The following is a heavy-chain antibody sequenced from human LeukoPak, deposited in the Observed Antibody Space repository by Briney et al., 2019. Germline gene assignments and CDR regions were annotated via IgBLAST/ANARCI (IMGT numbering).Heavy chain of an antibody. Sequence: PGGSLRLSCAASGFTLSSYKINWVRQAPGKGLEWVSYISDSPTTIYYADSVKGRFTISRDNAKNSLYLQMNSLRAEDTAVYYCAREYSGSDYFDYWGQGTLVTVSS. CDR3: AREYSGSDYFDY. V-gene: IGHV3-48*03. D-gene: IGHD5-12*01. J-gene: IGHJ4*02. CDR2: ISDSPTTI. CDR1: GFTLSSYK.